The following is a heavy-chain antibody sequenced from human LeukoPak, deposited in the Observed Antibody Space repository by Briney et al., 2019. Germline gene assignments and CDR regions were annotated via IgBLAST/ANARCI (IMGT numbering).Heavy chain of an antibody. V-gene: IGHV3-48*03. CDR3: ARDILTGFSKYFDY. CDR1: GFIFNTFG. D-gene: IGHD3-9*01. CDR2: ISRVGTTI. Sequence: PGGSLRLSCSASGFIFNTFGMNWVRQAPGKGLEWVSYISRVGTTIYYSDSVKGRFIVSRDNAKNSLFLQMNTLRADDTAVYYCARDILTGFSKYFDYWGQGTLVTVSS. J-gene: IGHJ4*02.